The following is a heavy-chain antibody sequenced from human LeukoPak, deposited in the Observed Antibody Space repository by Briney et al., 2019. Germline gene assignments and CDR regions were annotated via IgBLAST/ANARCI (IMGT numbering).Heavy chain of an antibody. CDR2: ISGYNGKT. Sequence: ASVKVSCKASGYSFSSCSTSWVRQAPGQGLEWMGWISGYNGKTKYAEKFQDRVTLTTDTSTSTAYMEMRSLRHDDTAIYYCARGLQWNYDLGWVAPWGPGTLVAVSS. CDR1: GYSFSSCS. J-gene: IGHJ5*02. CDR3: ARGLQWNYDLGWVAP. V-gene: IGHV1-18*01. D-gene: IGHD1-7*01.